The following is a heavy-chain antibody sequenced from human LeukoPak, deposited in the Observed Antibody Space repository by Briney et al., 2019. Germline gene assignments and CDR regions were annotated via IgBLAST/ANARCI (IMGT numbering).Heavy chain of an antibody. J-gene: IGHJ4*02. CDR3: ARGPKYISATGPYYFDY. CDR2: ISYDGSNK. V-gene: IGHV3-30*04. D-gene: IGHD6-13*01. Sequence: QPGRSLRLSCAASGFTFSSYAMHWVRQAPGKGLEWVAVISYDGSNKYYADSVKGRFTISRDNSKNTLYLQMNSLRAEDTAVYYCARGPKYISATGPYYFDYWGQGTPVTVSS. CDR1: GFTFSSYA.